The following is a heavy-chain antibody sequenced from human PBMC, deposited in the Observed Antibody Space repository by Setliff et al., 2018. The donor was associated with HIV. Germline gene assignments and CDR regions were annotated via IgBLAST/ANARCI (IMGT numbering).Heavy chain of an antibody. CDR2: MMPSSGNT. J-gene: IGHJ5*02. CDR1: GYTFTSYD. Sequence: ASVKVSCKASGYTFTSYDINWVRQATGQGLEWMGWMMPSSGNTGYAQKFQGRLTMTRNTSISTAYMELSGLISEDAAVYYCAKPSLEWSPNWLDPWGQGTLVTVSS. V-gene: IGHV1-8*02. CDR3: AKPSLEWSPNWLDP. D-gene: IGHD3-3*01.